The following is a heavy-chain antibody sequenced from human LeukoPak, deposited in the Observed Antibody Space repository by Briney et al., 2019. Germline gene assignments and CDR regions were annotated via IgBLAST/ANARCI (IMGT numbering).Heavy chain of an antibody. CDR3: ARGNQYGDGYNQPDY. Sequence: PGGSLRLSCAASGFTFSSYSMNWVRQAPGKGLEWVSSISSSYIYYADSVKGRFSISRDNAKNSLYLQMNSLRAEDTAVYCCARGNQYGDGYNQPDYWGQGTLVTVSS. CDR1: GFTFSSYS. CDR2: ISSSYI. J-gene: IGHJ4*02. V-gene: IGHV3-21*01. D-gene: IGHD5-24*01.